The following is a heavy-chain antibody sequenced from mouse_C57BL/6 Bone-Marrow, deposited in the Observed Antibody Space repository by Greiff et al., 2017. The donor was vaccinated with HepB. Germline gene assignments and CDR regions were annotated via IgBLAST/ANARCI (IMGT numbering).Heavy chain of an antibody. V-gene: IGHV1-74*01. D-gene: IGHD2-2*01. CDR1: GYTFTSYW. CDR2: IHPSDSDN. CDR3: AISGYDDAMDY. Sequence: QVQLKQPGAELVKPGASVKVSCKASGYTFTSYWMHWVKQRPGQGLEWIGRIHPSDSDNNYNQKFKGKATLTVDKSSSSAYMQLSSLTSEDSAVYYCAISGYDDAMDYWGQGTSVTVSS. J-gene: IGHJ4*01.